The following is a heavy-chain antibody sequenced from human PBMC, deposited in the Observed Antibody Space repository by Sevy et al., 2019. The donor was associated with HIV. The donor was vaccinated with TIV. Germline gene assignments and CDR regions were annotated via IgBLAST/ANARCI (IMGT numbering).Heavy chain of an antibody. J-gene: IGHJ3*02. CDR3: AGGRFDSSGSFDAFDM. CDR1: GITFNNYA. D-gene: IGHD3-22*01. Sequence: GGSLRLSSAASGITFNNYAMNWVRQAPGKGLDWVSTIFGSGGTTYYADSVKGRFTISRDNSKNTLYLQMNSLRTEDTALYYCAGGRFDSSGSFDAFDMWGQGTMVTVSS. CDR2: IFGSGGTT. V-gene: IGHV3-23*01.